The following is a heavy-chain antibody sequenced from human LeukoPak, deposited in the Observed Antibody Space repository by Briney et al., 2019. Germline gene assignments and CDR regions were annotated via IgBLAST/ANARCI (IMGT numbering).Heavy chain of an antibody. CDR3: ARDIVVVTAYIDY. Sequence: GGSLRLSCAASGFTFSSYWMSWVRQAPGKGLEWVANIKQGGSEEYYVDSVKGRFTISRDNAKNSLYLQMNSLRAEDTAVYYCARDIVVVTAYIDYWGQGTLVTVSS. CDR2: IKQGGSEE. CDR1: GFTFSSYW. D-gene: IGHD2-21*02. V-gene: IGHV3-7*05. J-gene: IGHJ4*02.